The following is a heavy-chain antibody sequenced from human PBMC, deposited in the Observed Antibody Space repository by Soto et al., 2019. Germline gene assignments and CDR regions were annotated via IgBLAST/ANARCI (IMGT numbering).Heavy chain of an antibody. J-gene: IGHJ4*02. D-gene: IGHD1-26*01. Sequence: PSETLSLTCTATGGSTSSYYWSWLRQPPGKGLEWIGYNSYSGSTDYNPSLKSRVTISVDTSKNQFSLKLSSATAADTAVYYCARHGGSYSLDYWGKGTLVTVS. CDR3: ARHGGSYSLDY. V-gene: IGHV4-59*08. CDR2: NSYSGST. CDR1: GGSTSSYY.